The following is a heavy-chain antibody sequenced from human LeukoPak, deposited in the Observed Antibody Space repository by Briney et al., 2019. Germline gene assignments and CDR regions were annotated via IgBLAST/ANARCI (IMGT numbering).Heavy chain of an antibody. Sequence: GASVKVSCKTSGYTFTYYYMHWVRQAPGQGLEWMGWINTNTGNPTYAQGFTGRYVFSLDTSVSTAYLQISGLKADDTAVYFCGRDPRLGIRGYTYGYIDYWGQGTLVTVSS. CDR2: INTNTGNP. CDR1: GYTFTYYY. D-gene: IGHD5-18*01. J-gene: IGHJ4*02. CDR3: GRDPRLGIRGYTYGYIDY. V-gene: IGHV7-4-1*02.